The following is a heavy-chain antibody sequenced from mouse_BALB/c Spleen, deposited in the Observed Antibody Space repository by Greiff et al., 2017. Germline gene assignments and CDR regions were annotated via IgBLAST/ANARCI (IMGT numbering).Heavy chain of an antibody. D-gene: IGHD1-2*01. J-gene: IGHJ4*01. CDR2: IDPSDSYT. Sequence: VQLQQPGAELVKPGASVKMSCKASGYTFTSYWMHWVKQRPGQGLEWIGVIDPSDSYTSYNQKFKGKATLTVDTSSSTAYMQLSSLTSEDSAVYYCTRVTTAPGYAMDYGGQGTSVTGSS. V-gene: IGHV1S127*01. CDR1: GYTFTSYW. CDR3: TRVTTAPGYAMDY.